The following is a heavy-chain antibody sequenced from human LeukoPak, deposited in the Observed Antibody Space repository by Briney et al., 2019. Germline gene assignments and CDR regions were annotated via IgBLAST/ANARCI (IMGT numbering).Heavy chain of an antibody. D-gene: IGHD3-22*01. CDR3: ARGGYYYDSSGFDY. V-gene: IGHV4-59*01. CDR1: GGSISSYY. Sequence: SETLSLTCTVSGGSISSYYWSWIRQPPGKGLEWIGYIYYSGSTNYNPSLKSRVTISVDTSKNQFSLKLSSVTAADTAVYYCARGGYYYDSSGFDYWGQGILVTVSS. CDR2: IYYSGST. J-gene: IGHJ4*02.